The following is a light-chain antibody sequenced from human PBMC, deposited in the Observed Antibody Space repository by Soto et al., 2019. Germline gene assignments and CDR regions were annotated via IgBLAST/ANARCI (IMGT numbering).Light chain of an antibody. CDR2: DND. CDR3: GTWDSTLSSDV. J-gene: IGLJ3*02. V-gene: IGLV1-51*01. CDR1: SSNIGNNY. Sequence: QSVLTQPPSVSAAPGLKVTISCSGSSSNIGNNYVSWYQQFPGTAPKVIIFDNDERPSGTPDRFSGSKSGTSATLVITELQTGDEADYYCGTWDSTLSSDVFGGGTKLTAL.